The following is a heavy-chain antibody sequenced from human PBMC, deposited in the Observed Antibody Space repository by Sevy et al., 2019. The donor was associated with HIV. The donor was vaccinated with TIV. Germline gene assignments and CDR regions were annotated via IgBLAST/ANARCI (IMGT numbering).Heavy chain of an antibody. Sequence: GSLRLSCAASGFTFSSYGMHWVRQAPGKGLEGVAVIWDDGSNKYYADSVKGRFTISKNNSKNTLYLKMNSLRAEDTAVYYCAKERIVEATPFPGYWGQGTLVTVSS. CDR1: GFTFSSYG. CDR3: AKERIVEATPFPGY. V-gene: IGHV3-30*02. CDR2: IWDDGSNK. D-gene: IGHD1-26*01. J-gene: IGHJ4*02.